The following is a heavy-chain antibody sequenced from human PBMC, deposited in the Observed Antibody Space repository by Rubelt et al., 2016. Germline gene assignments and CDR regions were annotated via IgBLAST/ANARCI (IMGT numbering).Heavy chain of an antibody. CDR1: GGTFSSYA. CDR2: IIPIFGTA. Sequence: QVQLVQSGAEVKKPGSSVKVSCKASGGTFSSYAISWVRQAPGQGLEWMGGIIPIFGTANYAQKFQGRVTITADESTSKAYMELSSLRSEDTAVYYCARVNLITMVREENYYYYYGMDVWGQGTTVTVSS. V-gene: IGHV1-69*01. CDR3: ARVNLITMVREENYYYYYGMDV. D-gene: IGHD3-10*01. J-gene: IGHJ6*02.